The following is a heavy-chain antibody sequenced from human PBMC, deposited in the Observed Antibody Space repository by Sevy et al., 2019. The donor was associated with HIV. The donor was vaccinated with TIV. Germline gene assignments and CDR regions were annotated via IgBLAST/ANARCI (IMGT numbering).Heavy chain of an antibody. J-gene: IGHJ6*02. D-gene: IGHD3-9*01. CDR1: GLSVTNNG. CDR2: ISYDGINK. Sequence: GGSLRLSCEVSGLSVTNNGMHWVRQAPGKGLEWVAVISYDGINKYYGDSVKGRFIISRDRSKNTLYLQMTILGIEDTAVYYCAKDFTGFYGMDVWGQGTTVTVSS. CDR3: AKDFTGFYGMDV. V-gene: IGHV3-30*18.